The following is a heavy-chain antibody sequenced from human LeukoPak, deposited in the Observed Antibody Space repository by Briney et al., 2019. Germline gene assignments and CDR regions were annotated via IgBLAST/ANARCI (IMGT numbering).Heavy chain of an antibody. J-gene: IGHJ3*02. CDR2: IYYSGST. Sequence: PSETLSLTCTVSGGSIRNYYWSWLRQPPGEGLEWIGYIYYSGSTNYNPSLKSRLTISVDTSKNQFSLRLSSVTAADTAMYFCARGGYCTSISCYGDDAFDIWGQGTMVIVSS. V-gene: IGHV4-59*01. D-gene: IGHD2-2*01. CDR3: ARGGYCTSISCYGDDAFDI. CDR1: GGSIRNYY.